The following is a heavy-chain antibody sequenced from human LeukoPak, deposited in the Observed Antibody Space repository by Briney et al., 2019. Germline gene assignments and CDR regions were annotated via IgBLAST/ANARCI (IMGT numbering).Heavy chain of an antibody. V-gene: IGHV1-18*01. CDR3: ARDNRERMDV. D-gene: IGHD2/OR15-2a*01. Sequence: ASVTVSCKASGYTFTSYGISWVRQAPGQGLEWMGWISAYNGNTDYAQKFQGRVTMTPDTSTSTAYMELRSLISDDTAVYYCARDNRERMDVWGQGTTVTVSS. J-gene: IGHJ6*02. CDR1: GYTFTSYG. CDR2: ISAYNGNT.